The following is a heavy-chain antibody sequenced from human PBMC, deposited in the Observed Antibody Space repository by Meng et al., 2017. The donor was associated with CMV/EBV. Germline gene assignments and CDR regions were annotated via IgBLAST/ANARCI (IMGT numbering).Heavy chain of an antibody. CDR1: GFIFDDYS. J-gene: IGHJ6*02. D-gene: IGHD2-2*01. V-gene: IGHV3-9*01. Sequence: SLKISCAVSGFIFDDYSMHWVRQAPGKGPEWLLSLNWNSNHIGQAESVKGRFAISRDNAKNSLYLQMNSLRAEDTAVYYCARGDVPAPPFPYYYGMDVWGQGTTVTVSS. CDR3: ARGDVPAPPFPYYYGMDV. CDR2: LNWNSNHI.